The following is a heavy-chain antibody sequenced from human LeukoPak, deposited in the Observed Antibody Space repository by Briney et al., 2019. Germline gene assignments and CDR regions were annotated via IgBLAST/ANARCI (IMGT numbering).Heavy chain of an antibody. CDR3: AKDNWNDAAEDAFDI. D-gene: IGHD1-1*01. Sequence: PGRSLRLSCAASGFTFSSYGMHWVRQAPGKGLEWVAVIWYDGSNKYYADSVKGRFTISRDNSKNTLYLQMNSLRAEDTAVYYCAKDNWNDAAEDAFDIWGQGTMVTVSS. CDR2: IWYDGSNK. V-gene: IGHV3-33*06. J-gene: IGHJ3*02. CDR1: GFTFSSYG.